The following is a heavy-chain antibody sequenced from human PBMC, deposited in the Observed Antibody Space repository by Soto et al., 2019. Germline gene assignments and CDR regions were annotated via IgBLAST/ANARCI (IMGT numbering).Heavy chain of an antibody. V-gene: IGHV3-11*01. CDR2: ISGSGDNI. D-gene: IGHD2-15*01. CDR3: ARGACIPCYYDDWFDT. Sequence: QVQLVESGGGLVKPGGSLRVSCAASGFSFSDYYMTWIRQAPGKGLEWVSYISGSGDNIHYADSVKGRFTISRDNAKNXLYLRMDSRRVEDTAVYYCARGACIPCYYDDWFDTWGQGTLVTVSS. CDR1: GFSFSDYY. J-gene: IGHJ5*02.